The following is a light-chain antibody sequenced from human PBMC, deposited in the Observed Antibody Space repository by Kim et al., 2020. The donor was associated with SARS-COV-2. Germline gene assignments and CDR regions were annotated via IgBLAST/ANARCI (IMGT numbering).Light chain of an antibody. Sequence: YVSWYQQLPGTAPKLLIYDNNKRPSGIPDRFSGSKSGTSATLGITGLQTGDEADYYCGTWDSSLSASYVFGTGTKVTVL. CDR2: DNN. V-gene: IGLV1-51*01. CDR1: Y. J-gene: IGLJ1*01. CDR3: GTWDSSLSASYV.